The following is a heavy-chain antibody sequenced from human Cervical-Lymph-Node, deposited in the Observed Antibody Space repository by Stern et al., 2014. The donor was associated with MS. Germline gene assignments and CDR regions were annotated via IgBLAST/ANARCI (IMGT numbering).Heavy chain of an antibody. V-gene: IGHV3-7*01. D-gene: IGHD6-13*01. CDR1: GFTFSSYW. CDR2: LKQDGSEK. CDR3: ARWRSWSTSSAFDI. J-gene: IGHJ3*02. Sequence: EVQLEESGGGLVQPGGSLRLSCAASGFTFSSYWMSWVRQAPGKGLEGVASLKQDGSEKEYVDSVKGRFTLSRDNAKNSLYLQMDSLRAEDTAVFYCARWRSWSTSSAFDIWGQGTMVTVSS.